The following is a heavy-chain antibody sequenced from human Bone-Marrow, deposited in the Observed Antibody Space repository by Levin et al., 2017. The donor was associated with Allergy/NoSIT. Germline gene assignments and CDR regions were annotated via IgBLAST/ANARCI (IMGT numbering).Heavy chain of an antibody. V-gene: IGHV1-8*01. CDR2: MDPNNGNT. D-gene: IGHD4-17*01. CDR1: GYTFTSYD. CDR3: ARGGYGDYELDY. Sequence: AASVKVSCEASGYTFTSYDVHWVRQATGQGLEWMGWMDPNNGNTQFAQRFQGRVTMTKNTAISTAYMELISLTSDDTAVYFCARGGYGDYELDYWGQGTLVTVSS. J-gene: IGHJ4*02.